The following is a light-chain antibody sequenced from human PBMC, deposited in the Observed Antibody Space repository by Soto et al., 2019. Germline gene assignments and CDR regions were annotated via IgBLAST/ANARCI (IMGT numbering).Light chain of an antibody. CDR1: SSNIGAGYD. V-gene: IGLV1-40*01. J-gene: IGLJ3*02. Sequence: QSVLTQPPSVSGAPGQRITISCTGSSSNIGAGYDVHWYQQLPGTAPKLLIYGNNNRPSGVPDRVSGSKSGTSASLAITGLQAEDEADYYCQSFDSSLSGWVFGEGTKVTVL. CDR3: QSFDSSLSGWV. CDR2: GNN.